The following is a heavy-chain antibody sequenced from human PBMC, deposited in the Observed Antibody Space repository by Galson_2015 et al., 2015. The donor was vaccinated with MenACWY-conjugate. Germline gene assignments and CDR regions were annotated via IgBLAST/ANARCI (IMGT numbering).Heavy chain of an antibody. CDR1: GFAVSNYY. D-gene: IGHD6-19*01. J-gene: IGHJ4*02. CDR3: ARVSLAGVAGHFDY. CDR2: IYTSGII. Sequence: SLRLSCAASGFAVSNYYMGWVRQAPGKGLEWVSIIYTSGIIYDADSVRGRFTISRDNRKNTLYLQMNSLRAEDTALYYCARVSLAGVAGHFDYWGQGALVTVS. V-gene: IGHV3-66*02.